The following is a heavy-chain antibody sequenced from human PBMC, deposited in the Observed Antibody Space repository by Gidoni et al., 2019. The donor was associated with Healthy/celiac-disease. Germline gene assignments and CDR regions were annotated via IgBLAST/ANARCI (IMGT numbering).Heavy chain of an antibody. Sequence: QVQLVQSGAEVKKPGSSVKVSCKASGGTFSSYAISWVRQAPGQGLEWMGGIIPILGKANYAQKFQGRVTITADESTSTAYMELSSLRSEDTAVYYCARNQDGNDYGDYGGFDYWGQGTLVTVSS. J-gene: IGHJ4*02. CDR1: GGTFSSYA. V-gene: IGHV1-69*01. CDR2: IIPILGKA. CDR3: ARNQDGNDYGDYGGFDY. D-gene: IGHD4-17*01.